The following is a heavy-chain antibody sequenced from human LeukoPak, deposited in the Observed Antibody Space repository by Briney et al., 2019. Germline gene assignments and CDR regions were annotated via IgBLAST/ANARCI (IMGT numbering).Heavy chain of an antibody. Sequence: PSETLSLTCTVSGGSISSYYWSWIRQPPGKGPEWIGYIYYSGSTNYNPSLKSRVTISVDTSKNQFSLKLSSVTAADTAVYYCARGSPEGYCSSTSCYRGVWFDPWGQGTLVTVSS. CDR2: IYYSGST. CDR1: GGSISSYY. J-gene: IGHJ5*02. D-gene: IGHD2-2*02. V-gene: IGHV4-59*01. CDR3: ARGSPEGYCSSTSCYRGVWFDP.